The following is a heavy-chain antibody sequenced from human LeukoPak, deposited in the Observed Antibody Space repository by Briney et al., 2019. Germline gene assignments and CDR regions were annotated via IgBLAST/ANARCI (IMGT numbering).Heavy chain of an antibody. CDR1: GYTFTSYD. Sequence: ASVTVSCKASGYTFTSYDINWVRQATGQGLEWMGWMNPNSGNTGYAQKFQGRVTMTRNTSISTAYMELSSLRSEDTAVYYCARTRFVRRVAATRAPIDYWGQGTLVTVSS. D-gene: IGHD2-15*01. CDR2: MNPNSGNT. CDR3: ARTRFVRRVAATRAPIDY. V-gene: IGHV1-8*01. J-gene: IGHJ4*02.